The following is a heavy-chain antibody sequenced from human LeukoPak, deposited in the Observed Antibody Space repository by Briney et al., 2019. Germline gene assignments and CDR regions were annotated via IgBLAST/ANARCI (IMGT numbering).Heavy chain of an antibody. CDR2: ISPNSGGT. Sequence: GASXXXSXKASGYTFTGYYINWVRQAPGQGLERMGRISPNSGGTKYAQMFQGRVTMTRDTSISTAYMEVISLTSDDTAVYYCARSSGYRGDNWFDPWGQGTLVTVSS. J-gene: IGHJ5*02. V-gene: IGHV1-2*06. CDR3: ARSSGYRGDNWFDP. D-gene: IGHD5-12*01. CDR1: GYTFTGYY.